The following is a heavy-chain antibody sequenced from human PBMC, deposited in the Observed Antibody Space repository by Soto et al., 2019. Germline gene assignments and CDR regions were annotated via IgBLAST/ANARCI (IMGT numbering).Heavy chain of an antibody. Sequence: QLQLQESGPGLVKPSETLSLTCTVSGGSISSSSYYWGWIRQPPGKGLEWIGSIYYSGSTYYNPSLKSRVTISVDTSKNQFSLKLSSVTAADTAVHYCASSPRGSYFDYWGQGTLVTVSS. CDR2: IYYSGST. V-gene: IGHV4-39*01. J-gene: IGHJ4*02. CDR3: ASSPRGSYFDY. D-gene: IGHD1-26*01. CDR1: GGSISSSSYY.